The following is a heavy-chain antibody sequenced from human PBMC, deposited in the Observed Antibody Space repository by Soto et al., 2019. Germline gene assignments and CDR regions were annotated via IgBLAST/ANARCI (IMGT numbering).Heavy chain of an antibody. CDR1: GYTFTNYG. CDR3: ARSAPRSGYWPLGYYYGMDV. CDR2: ISAYNGNT. J-gene: IGHJ6*02. V-gene: IGHV1-18*01. Sequence: QVQLVQSGAEVKKPGASLKVACKASGYTFTNYGISWVRQATGQGLDWKEWISAYNGNTNYAQNLQGRVTMTTDTSTSTDYMEQRSLRSDDTPAYYCARSAPRSGYWPLGYYYGMDVWGQGTTVTVSS. D-gene: IGHD3-3*01.